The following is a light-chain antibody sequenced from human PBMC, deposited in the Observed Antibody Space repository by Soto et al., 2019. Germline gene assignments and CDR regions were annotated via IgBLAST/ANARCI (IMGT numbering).Light chain of an antibody. V-gene: IGKV1-5*01. CDR1: QTISTW. CDR3: QQYNSYWT. Sequence: DIQVTQSPPTLSASVGDRVTITCRASQTISTWMAWYQQKPGKAPKLLIYDASSLESGVPSRFSGSGSGTEFTLTISSLQPDDFATYYCQQYNSYWTFGQGTMV. J-gene: IGKJ1*01. CDR2: DAS.